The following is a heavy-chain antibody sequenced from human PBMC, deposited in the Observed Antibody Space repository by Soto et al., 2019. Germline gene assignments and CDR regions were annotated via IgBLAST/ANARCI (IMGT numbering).Heavy chain of an antibody. Sequence: EVQLVESGGGLVQPGGSLKLSCAASGFTFSGSAMHWVRQASGKGREWFGGIRSKAKSYATAYVASVKGRFTISRDDSKNTAYLQMNSLKTEDTAVYYCTSQGYSYGFVYWGQGTLVTVSS. CDR2: IRSKAKSYAT. D-gene: IGHD5-18*01. V-gene: IGHV3-73*02. CDR1: GFTFSGSA. CDR3: TSQGYSYGFVY. J-gene: IGHJ4*02.